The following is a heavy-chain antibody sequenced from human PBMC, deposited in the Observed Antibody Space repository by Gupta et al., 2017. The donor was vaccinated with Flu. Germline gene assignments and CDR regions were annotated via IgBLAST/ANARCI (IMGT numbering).Heavy chain of an antibody. CDR3: ARDIGYCSGGSCDSPSNWFDP. CDR1: GGSISSSTYS. CDR2: IHYSGST. J-gene: IGHJ5*02. V-gene: IGHV4-39*01. Sequence: QLQLQESGPGLVKPSETLSLICTVSGGSISSSTYSWAWIRQSPGRGLEWIGSIHYSGSTYFNPSLKSRVTINVDTSKNQFSLKLSSVTVADTAVYYCARDIGYCSGGSCDSPSNWFDPWGQGTLVTVSS. D-gene: IGHD2-15*01.